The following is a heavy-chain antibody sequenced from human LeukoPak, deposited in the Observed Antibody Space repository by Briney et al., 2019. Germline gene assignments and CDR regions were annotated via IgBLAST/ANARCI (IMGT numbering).Heavy chain of an antibody. Sequence: SGGSLRLSCAASGFTFSTYDINWVRQAPGKGLEWVSGISGSGGGTYYADSVKGRITIFRDNSKSTLYLQMNSLRVEDTAVYYCALGYAMNYWGQGTLVTVSS. J-gene: IGHJ4*02. CDR1: GFTFSTYD. CDR2: ISGSGGGT. V-gene: IGHV3-23*01. D-gene: IGHD2-8*01. CDR3: ALGYAMNY.